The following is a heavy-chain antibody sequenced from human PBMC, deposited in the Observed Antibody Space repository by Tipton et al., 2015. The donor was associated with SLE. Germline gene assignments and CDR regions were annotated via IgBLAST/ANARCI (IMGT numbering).Heavy chain of an antibody. CDR1: GGSMSSHY. CDR2: IHYSGTT. Sequence: TLSLTCTVSGGSMSSHYWSWIRQPPGKGLEWIGYIHYSGTTHDNPSLKSRVTMSVDMSKNQFSLRLTSVTAADTAVYYCARGFVTTSRVWNGFDIWGQGTLVNVSS. V-gene: IGHV4-59*11. CDR3: ARGFVTTSRVWNGFDI. D-gene: IGHD1-14*01. J-gene: IGHJ3*02.